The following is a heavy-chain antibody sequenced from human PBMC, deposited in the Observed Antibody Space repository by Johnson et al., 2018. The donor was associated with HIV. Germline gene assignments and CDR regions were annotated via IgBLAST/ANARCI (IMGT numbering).Heavy chain of an antibody. Sequence: VQLVESGGGVVQPGMSLTLSCAASGLTFRDPYLDWVRQAPAKGLEWVGRPRNTANSYTTDYAASVQDWCTIARDDSKNSLYLQMNSLRAEDTTVYYCAKKRSVLAARLGDGFDIWGQGTMVTVSS. CDR2: PRNTANSYTT. D-gene: IGHD6-6*01. J-gene: IGHJ3*02. CDR1: GLTFRDPY. CDR3: AKKRSVLAARLGDGFDI. V-gene: IGHV3-72*01.